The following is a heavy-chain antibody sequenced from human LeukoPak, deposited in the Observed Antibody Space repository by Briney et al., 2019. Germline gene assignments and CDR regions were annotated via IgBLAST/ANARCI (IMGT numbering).Heavy chain of an antibody. V-gene: IGHV1-2*02. CDR2: INPHSGGT. Sequence: ASVKVSCKASGYTFTGYYIHWMRQAPGQGLEWMGWINPHSGGTNYAQNFQGRVSMTRDTSISTVYMELRTLRSDDTAVYYCATLVIAVAGGFGDYWGQGTLVTVSS. CDR3: ATLVIAVAGGFGDY. J-gene: IGHJ4*02. CDR1: GYTFTGYY. D-gene: IGHD6-19*01.